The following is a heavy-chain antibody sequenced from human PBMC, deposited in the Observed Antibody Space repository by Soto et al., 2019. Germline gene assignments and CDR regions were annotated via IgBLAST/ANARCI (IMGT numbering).Heavy chain of an antibody. CDR2: IRSKAYGGTT. J-gene: IGHJ6*02. V-gene: IGHV3-49*04. D-gene: IGHD4-4*01. CDR3: TRDLTTVIPYGMDV. Sequence: GGSLRLSYTASGFTFGDYAMSWVRQAPGKGLEWVGFIRSKAYGGTTEYAASVKGRFTISRDDSKSIAYLQMNSLKTEDTAVYYCTRDLTTVIPYGMDVWGQGTTVTVSS. CDR1: GFTFGDYA.